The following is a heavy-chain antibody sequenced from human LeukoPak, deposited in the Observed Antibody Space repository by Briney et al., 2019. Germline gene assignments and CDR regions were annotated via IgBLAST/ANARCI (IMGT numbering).Heavy chain of an antibody. J-gene: IGHJ3*02. Sequence: SETLSLTCTVSGGSISSYYWSWIRQPPGKGLEWIGYISYSGDTKYNPSLRSRLTMSIDTSRNQFSLRLNSVTAADAAVYYCVTNAGPAAGDAFDIWGQGTMVTVSS. CDR2: ISYSGDT. CDR1: GGSISSYY. CDR3: VTNAGPAAGDAFDI. D-gene: IGHD2-2*01. V-gene: IGHV4-59*01.